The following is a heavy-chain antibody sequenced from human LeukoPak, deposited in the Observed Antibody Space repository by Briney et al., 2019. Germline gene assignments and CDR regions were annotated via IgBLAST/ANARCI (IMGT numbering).Heavy chain of an antibody. CDR3: ARTMAREETFDY. D-gene: IGHD4/OR15-4a*01. V-gene: IGHV1-2*04. Sequence: ASVKVSCKVSGYTLTELSMHWVRQAPGQGLEWMGWINPNSGGTNYAQKFQGWVTMTRDTSISTAYMELSRLRSDDTAVYYCARTMAREETFDYWGQGTLVTVSS. CDR2: INPNSGGT. J-gene: IGHJ4*02. CDR1: GYTLTELS.